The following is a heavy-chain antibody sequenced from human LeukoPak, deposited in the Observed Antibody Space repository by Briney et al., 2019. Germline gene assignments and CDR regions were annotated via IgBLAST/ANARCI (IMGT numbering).Heavy chain of an antibody. J-gene: IGHJ4*02. D-gene: IGHD3-9*01. V-gene: IGHV4-4*02. CDR3: ARVARGYYDILTGYYSYFDY. CDR2: IYHSGST. CDR1: GGSISSGNW. Sequence: PSETLSLTCAVSGGSISSGNWWSWVRQPPGKGLEWIGEIYHSGSTNYHPSLKSRVTISVDKSKNQFSLKLSSVTAADTAVYYCARVARGYYDILTGYYSYFDYWGQGTLVTVSS.